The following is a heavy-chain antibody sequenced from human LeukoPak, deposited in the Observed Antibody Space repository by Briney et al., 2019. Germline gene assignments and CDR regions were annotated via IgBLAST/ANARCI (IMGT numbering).Heavy chain of an antibody. CDR3: ARSQDGLFDY. CDR1: GYSISSGYY. CDR2: IYHSGST. J-gene: IGHJ4*02. Sequence: SETLSLTCAVSGYSISSGYYGGGSRPPPGKGGEWIGSIYHSGSTYYNPSLKRRVTISVDTSKNQFSLKLSSVTAADTAVYYCARSQDGLFDYWGQGTLVTVSS. V-gene: IGHV4-38-2*01.